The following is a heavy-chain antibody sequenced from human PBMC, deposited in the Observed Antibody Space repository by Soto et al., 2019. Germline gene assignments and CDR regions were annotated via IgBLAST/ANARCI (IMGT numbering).Heavy chain of an antibody. J-gene: IGHJ3*02. CDR1: GYTFTSYG. CDR2: ISAYNGNT. Sequence: ASVKVSCKASGYTFTSYGISWVRQAPGQGLEWMGWISAYNGNTNYAQKLQGRVTMTTDTSTSTAYMELRSLRSDDTAVYYCARDKGSYRVQADAFDIWGQGTMVTVSS. V-gene: IGHV1-18*01. D-gene: IGHD3-10*01. CDR3: ARDKGSYRVQADAFDI.